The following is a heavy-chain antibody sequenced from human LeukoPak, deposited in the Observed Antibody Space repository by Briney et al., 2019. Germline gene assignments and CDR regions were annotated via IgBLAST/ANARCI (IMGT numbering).Heavy chain of an antibody. CDR1: GYTFTSYY. J-gene: IGHJ4*02. D-gene: IGHD3-10*01. CDR2: INPNSGGT. V-gene: IGHV1-2*02. Sequence: ASVKVSCKASGYTFTSYYMHWVRQAPGQGLEWMGWINPNSGGTNYAQKFQGRVTMTRDTSITTAYMELSRLSSDDTAVYYCARHATWFGELLSYDYWGQGTLVTVSS. CDR3: ARHATWFGELLSYDY.